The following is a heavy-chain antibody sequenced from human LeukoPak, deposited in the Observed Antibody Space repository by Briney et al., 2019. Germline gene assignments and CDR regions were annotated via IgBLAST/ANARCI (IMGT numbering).Heavy chain of an antibody. D-gene: IGHD6-19*01. Sequence: GGSLRLSCAASGFTFSFYAMTWVRQAPGKGLGWVSGIRSNGGSTDYADSVKGRFTIFRDSTRNTLYLQMNSLGADDTAVYYCARDAARSTSGWYYDYWGQGTLVTVSS. J-gene: IGHJ4*02. CDR1: GFTFSFYA. CDR3: ARDAARSTSGWYYDY. CDR2: IRSNGGST. V-gene: IGHV3-23*01.